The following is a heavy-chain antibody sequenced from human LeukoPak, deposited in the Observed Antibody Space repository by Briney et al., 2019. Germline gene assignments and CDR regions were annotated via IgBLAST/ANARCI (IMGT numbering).Heavy chain of an antibody. V-gene: IGHV3-23*03. Sequence: PGGSLRLSCAASGFTFSSYAMSWVRQAPGKGLEWVSVIYSGGSTYYADSVKGRFTISRDNSKNTLYLQMNSLRAEDTAVYYCAKGASVGYYYDSSGYYPPLDWGQGTLVTVSS. CDR1: GFTFSSYA. J-gene: IGHJ4*02. CDR2: IYSGGST. D-gene: IGHD3-22*01. CDR3: AKGASVGYYYDSSGYYPPLD.